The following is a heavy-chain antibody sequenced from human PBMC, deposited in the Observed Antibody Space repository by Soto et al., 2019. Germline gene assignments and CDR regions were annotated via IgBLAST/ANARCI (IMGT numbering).Heavy chain of an antibody. CDR1: GGSISSGDYY. J-gene: IGHJ4*02. D-gene: IGHD2-15*01. Sequence: SETLSLTCTVSGGSISSGDYYWSWIRQPPGKGLEWIGYIYYSGSTYYNPSLKSRVTISVDTSKNQFSLKLSSVTAADTAVYYCARDGYCSGGSCYSAPVNYWGQGTLVTVSS. CDR2: IYYSGST. CDR3: ARDGYCSGGSCYSAPVNY. V-gene: IGHV4-30-4*01.